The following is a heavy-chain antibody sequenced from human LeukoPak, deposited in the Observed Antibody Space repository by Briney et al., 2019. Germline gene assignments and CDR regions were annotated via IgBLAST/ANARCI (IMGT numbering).Heavy chain of an antibody. CDR2: ISSSSSTI. V-gene: IGHV3-48*01. CDR1: GFTFSSYS. D-gene: IGHD6-19*01. Sequence: QPGGSLRLSCAASGFTFSSYSMNWVRQAPGKGLEWVSYISSSSSTIYYADSVKGRFTISRDNSKNTLYLQMNSLRAEDTAVYYCARDRYSSGWYGWFDPWGQGTLVTVSS. J-gene: IGHJ5*02. CDR3: ARDRYSSGWYGWFDP.